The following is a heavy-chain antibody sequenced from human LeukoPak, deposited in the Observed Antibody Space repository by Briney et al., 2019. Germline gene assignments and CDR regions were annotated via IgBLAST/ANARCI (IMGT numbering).Heavy chain of an antibody. D-gene: IGHD3-10*01. J-gene: IGHJ4*02. CDR3: ARAHGSGRSWYLDY. Sequence: SETLSLTCTVSGVSISRSNDCWGWIRQSPGKGLEWIGTMDYSGNTYYNPSLKSRVTVSVDTSKNQFSLDVNSVTAADTAVYYCARAHGSGRSWYLDYWGQGPLVTVSS. CDR1: GVSISRSNDC. V-gene: IGHV4-39*01. CDR2: MDYSGNT.